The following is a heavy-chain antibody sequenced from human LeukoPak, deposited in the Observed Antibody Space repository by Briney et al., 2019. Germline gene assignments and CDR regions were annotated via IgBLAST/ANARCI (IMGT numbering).Heavy chain of an antibody. CDR2: FYSGGPT. V-gene: IGHV3-53*01. J-gene: IGHJ4*02. CDR1: GFTVSSNY. D-gene: IGHD5-12*01. Sequence: GGSLRLSCAASGFTVSSNYMSWVRQAPGKGLEWVSVFYSGGPTFYADSVKGRFTISRDNSKSTLYLQMNSLRAEDTAVYYCAKSHSGYASAPTGDYWGQGTLVTVSS. CDR3: AKSHSGYASAPTGDY.